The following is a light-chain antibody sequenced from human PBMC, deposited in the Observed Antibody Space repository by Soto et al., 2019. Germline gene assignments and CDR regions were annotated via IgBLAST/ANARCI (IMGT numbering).Light chain of an antibody. J-gene: IGKJ1*01. CDR1: QSISVW. V-gene: IGKV1-5*03. CDR2: KAS. Sequence: DIQMTQSPSTLSASVGDRVTITCRASQSISVWLAWYQQKAGKAPNLLIYKASRLESGVPSRFSGSGSETEFTLTISGLQPGDSATYYCQQYNSYSPTFGQGTNVDIK. CDR3: QQYNSYSPT.